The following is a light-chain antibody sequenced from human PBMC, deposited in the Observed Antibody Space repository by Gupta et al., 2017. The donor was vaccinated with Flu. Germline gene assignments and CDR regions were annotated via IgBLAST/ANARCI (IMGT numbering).Light chain of an antibody. J-gene: IGKJ4*01. CDR1: QDISNY. CDR3: QQHYNLPLT. Sequence: PSSLSASVGDRVTVTCQASQDISNYLNWYQQKAGKAPKLLIYDASNVETGVPSRFSGSGSGTDFTFTISSLQPEDFATYFCQQHYNLPLTFAGGTKVEIK. V-gene: IGKV1-33*01. CDR2: DAS.